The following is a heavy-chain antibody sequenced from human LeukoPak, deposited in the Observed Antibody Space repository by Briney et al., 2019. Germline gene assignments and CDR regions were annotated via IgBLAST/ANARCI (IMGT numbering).Heavy chain of an antibody. CDR1: GFTFSNYA. CDR2: IPSGGTYG. Sequence: PGGSLRLSCAASGFTFSNYAMHWVRQAPGKGLEWVSLIPSGGTYGYYADSVKGRFTISRDNSKNTLYLQLNSLRAEDTAVYYCARDATYYYDSGSSGPHYFDNWGQGTLVTVSS. D-gene: IGHD3-10*01. V-gene: IGHV3-30*01. J-gene: IGHJ4*02. CDR3: ARDATYYYDSGSSGPHYFDN.